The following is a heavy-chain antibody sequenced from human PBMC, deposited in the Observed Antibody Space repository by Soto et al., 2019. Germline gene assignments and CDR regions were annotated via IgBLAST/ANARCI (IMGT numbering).Heavy chain of an antibody. D-gene: IGHD3-10*01. J-gene: IGHJ4*02. V-gene: IGHV3-21*01. CDR2: ITSSRSYK. CDR1: GFTFSHYA. CDR3: ASQYYGSKIPSE. Sequence: GGSLRLSCAASGFTFSHYAMSWVRQAPGKGLEWVSSITSSRSYKYYADSVTGRFTISRDNAKNSLYLQMNSLRAEDTAVYYCASQYYGSKIPSEWGQGT.